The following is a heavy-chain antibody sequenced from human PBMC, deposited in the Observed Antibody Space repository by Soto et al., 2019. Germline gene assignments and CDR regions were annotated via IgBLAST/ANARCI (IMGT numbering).Heavy chain of an antibody. CDR1: GGSISSYY. V-gene: IGHV4-59*01. J-gene: IGHJ4*02. CDR3: AREVPYSSSGSPFDY. Sequence: SETLSLTCTVSGGSISSYYWSWIRQPPGKGLEWIGYIYYSGSTNYNPSLKSRVTISVDTSKNQFSLKLSSVTAADTAVYYCAREVPYSSSGSPFDYWGQGTLVTVSS. CDR2: IYYSGST. D-gene: IGHD6-13*01.